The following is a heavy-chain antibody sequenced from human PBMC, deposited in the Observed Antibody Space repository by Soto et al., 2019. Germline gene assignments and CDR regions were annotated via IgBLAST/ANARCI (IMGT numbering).Heavy chain of an antibody. CDR1: GGSISSYY. V-gene: IGHV4-59*01. Sequence: SETLSLTCTVSGGSISSYYWSWIRQPPGKGLEWIGYIYYSGSTNYNPSLKSRVTISVDTSKNQFSLKLSSVTAADTAVYYCARGPDSGYDGSMGYWGQGTLVTVSS. CDR2: IYYSGST. J-gene: IGHJ4*02. CDR3: ARGPDSGYDGSMGY. D-gene: IGHD5-12*01.